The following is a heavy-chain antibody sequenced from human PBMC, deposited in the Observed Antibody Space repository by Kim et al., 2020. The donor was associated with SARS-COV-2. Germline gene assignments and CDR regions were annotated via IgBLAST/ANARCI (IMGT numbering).Heavy chain of an antibody. CDR3: VKDNYDILTGYQYDYYYGMDV. CDR2: ISSNGGST. Sequence: GGSLRLSCSASGFTFSSYAMHWVRQAPGKGLEYVSAISSNGGSTYYADSVKGRFTISRDNSKNTLYLQMSSLRAEDTAVYYCVKDNYDILTGYQYDYYYGMDVWGQGTTFTVSS. D-gene: IGHD3-9*01. J-gene: IGHJ6*02. CDR1: GFTFSSYA. V-gene: IGHV3-64D*06.